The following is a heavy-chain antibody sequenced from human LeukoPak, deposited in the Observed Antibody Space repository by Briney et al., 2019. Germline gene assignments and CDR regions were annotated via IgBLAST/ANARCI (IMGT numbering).Heavy chain of an antibody. CDR2: INWNGGST. D-gene: IGHD3-22*01. CDR3: AKLLYYYDSSQPY. Sequence: GGSLRLSCAASGFTFDDYGMSWVRQAPGKGLEWGSGINWNGGSTGYADSVKGRFTISRDNAKNSLYLQMNSLRAEDTAVYYCAKLLYYYDSSQPYWGQGTLVTVSS. V-gene: IGHV3-20*04. CDR1: GFTFDDYG. J-gene: IGHJ4*02.